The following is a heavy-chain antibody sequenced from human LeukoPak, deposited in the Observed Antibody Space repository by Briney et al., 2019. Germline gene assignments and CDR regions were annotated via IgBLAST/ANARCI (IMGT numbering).Heavy chain of an antibody. CDR2: ISWNSGSI. V-gene: IGHV3-9*01. CDR1: GFTFDDYA. CDR3: ATRRLYGSGSYAFDI. D-gene: IGHD3-10*01. Sequence: PGRSLRLSCAASGFTFDDYAMHCVRHAPGKGLEWVSGISWNSGSIGYADSVKGRLTISRDNAKNSLYLQMNSLRAEDTALYYCATRRLYGSGSYAFDIWGQGTMVTVSS. J-gene: IGHJ3*02.